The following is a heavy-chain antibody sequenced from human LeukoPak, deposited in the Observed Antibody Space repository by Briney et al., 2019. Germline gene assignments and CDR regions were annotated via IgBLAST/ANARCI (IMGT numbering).Heavy chain of an antibody. CDR3: AGGPLGYCSSTSCSRQYNWFDP. D-gene: IGHD2-2*01. Sequence: SETLSLTCAVYGVSFSGYYWSWIRQPPGKGLEWIGEINHRGSTNYNPSLKSRVTISVDTSKNQFSLKLSSVTAADTAVYYCAGGPLGYCSSTSCSRQYNWFDPWGQGTLVTVSS. J-gene: IGHJ5*02. CDR1: GVSFSGYY. V-gene: IGHV4-34*01. CDR2: INHRGST.